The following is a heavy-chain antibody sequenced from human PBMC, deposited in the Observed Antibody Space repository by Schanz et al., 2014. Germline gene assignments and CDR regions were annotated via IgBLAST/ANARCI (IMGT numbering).Heavy chain of an antibody. J-gene: IGHJ4*02. V-gene: IGHV3-33*01. D-gene: IGHD1-26*01. CDR1: GFTFSSYG. CDR3: ARAHTTESYYSAGPPIDY. CDR2: LWYDGSNK. Sequence: QVQLVESGGGVVQPGRSLRLSCAASGFTFSSYGMHWVRQAPGKGLEWVAVLWYDGSNKYYADSVKGRFTISRDNSKNTLFLQMNSLRAEDTAVYYCARAHTTESYYSAGPPIDYWGQGTLLTVSS.